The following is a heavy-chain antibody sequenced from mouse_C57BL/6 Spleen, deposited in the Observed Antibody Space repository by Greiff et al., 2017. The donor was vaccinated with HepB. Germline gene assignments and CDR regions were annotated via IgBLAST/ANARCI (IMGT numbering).Heavy chain of an antibody. CDR3: ARSGLRYAMDY. D-gene: IGHD2-2*01. CDR2: IYWDDDK. V-gene: IGHV8-12*01. J-gene: IGHJ4*01. CDR1: GFSLSTSGMG. Sequence: VKLMESGPGILQSSQTLSLTCSFSGFSLSTSGMGVSWIRQPSGKGLEWLAYIYWDDDKRYNPSLKSRRTISKDTSRNQVFLKITSVDTADTATYYCARSGLRYAMDYWGQGTSVTVSS.